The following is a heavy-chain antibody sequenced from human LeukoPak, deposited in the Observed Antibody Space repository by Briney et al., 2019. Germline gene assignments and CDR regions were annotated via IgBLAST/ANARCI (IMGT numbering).Heavy chain of an antibody. CDR1: GFTLSSYA. CDR3: AKDRDHNFWSGYYYFDY. D-gene: IGHD3-3*01. V-gene: IGHV3-23*01. Sequence: PGGSLRLSCAASGFTLSSYAMSWVRQAPGKGLEWVSAISGSGGSTYYADSVKGWFTISRDNSKNTLYLQMTSLRAEDTAVYYCAKDRDHNFWSGYYYFDYWGQGTLVTVSS. CDR2: ISGSGGST. J-gene: IGHJ4*02.